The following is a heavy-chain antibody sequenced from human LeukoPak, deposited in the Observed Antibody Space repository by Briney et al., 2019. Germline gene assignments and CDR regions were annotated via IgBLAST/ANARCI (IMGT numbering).Heavy chain of an antibody. CDR1: GFIFSSNY. J-gene: IGHJ1*01. CDR2: IYSGGST. CDR3: ARDGYSAEYFQH. D-gene: IGHD5-24*01. Sequence: GGSLRLSCAAPGFIFSSNYMSWVRQAPGEGLEGVSLIYSGGSTFYADSVRGRFTISRDNSKNTLYLQMNSLRAEDTAVYYCARDGYSAEYFQHWGQGTLVTVSS. V-gene: IGHV3-53*01.